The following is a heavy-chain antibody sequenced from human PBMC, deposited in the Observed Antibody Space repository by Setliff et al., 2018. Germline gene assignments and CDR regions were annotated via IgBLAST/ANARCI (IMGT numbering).Heavy chain of an antibody. V-gene: IGHV4-59*01. Sequence: LSLTCTVSGGSIRDYYWNWIRQSPGKGLEWIRYIYYRGSTNYNSSLKSRVTISIDMSKNQFSLKLSSATAADTAVYFCAAVGTAAGGGWFDPWGRGTLVTVSS. D-gene: IGHD2-15*01. CDR3: AAVGTAAGGGWFDP. CDR2: IYYRGST. J-gene: IGHJ5*02. CDR1: GGSIRDYY.